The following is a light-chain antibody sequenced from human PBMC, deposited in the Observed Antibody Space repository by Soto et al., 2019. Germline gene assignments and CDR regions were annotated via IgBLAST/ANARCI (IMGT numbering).Light chain of an antibody. V-gene: IGKV1-5*03. CDR1: QSISSW. CDR3: QQYDRYPVT. J-gene: IGKJ4*01. CDR2: KAS. Sequence: DSQMTQSPATLAASVGDRVTITCRTSQSISSWLAWYQQKPGKAPKLLIYKASLLQNGVPSRFSGSGSGTESTLTISSLQPEDFATYYCQQYDRYPVTFGGWTKVEVK.